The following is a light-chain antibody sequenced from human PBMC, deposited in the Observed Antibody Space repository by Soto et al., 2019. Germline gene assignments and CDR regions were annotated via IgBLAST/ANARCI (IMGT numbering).Light chain of an antibody. CDR2: GAS. CDR3: QQYNYWPWT. V-gene: IGKV3-15*01. CDR1: QSIESN. Sequence: EIVMTQSPATLSVSPGERVALSCRASQSIESNLAWYQQRPGQTPRLLIYGASTRATGIPARFSGSSSGTEFTLTISSLQSEDFAVYFCQQYNYWPWTFGQGTKLDIE. J-gene: IGKJ2*02.